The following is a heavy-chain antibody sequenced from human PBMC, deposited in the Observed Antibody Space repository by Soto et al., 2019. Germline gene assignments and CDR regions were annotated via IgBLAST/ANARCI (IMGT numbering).Heavy chain of an antibody. CDR2: IYYSGST. CDR1: DGSISSYY. V-gene: IGHV4-59*01. J-gene: IGHJ4*02. CDR3: ARTGYSSGWPWDY. Sequence: SETLSLTCTVSDGSISSYYWSWIRQPPGKGLEWIGYIYYSGSTNYNPSLKSRVTISVDTSKNQFSLKLSSVTAADTAVYYCARTGYSSGWPWDYWGQGTLVTVSS. D-gene: IGHD6-19*01.